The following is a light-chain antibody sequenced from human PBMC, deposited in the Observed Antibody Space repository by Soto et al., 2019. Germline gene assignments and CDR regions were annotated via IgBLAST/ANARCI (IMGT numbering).Light chain of an antibody. J-gene: IGKJ5*01. Sequence: IVLTPPSGTLSPSPVESGNLSCRASQSVSGSLAWYQQKPGQAPRLLIYDTSNRATGIPARFSGRGSGTGFTLTISSLEPEDFALYYCQQRSSWPRVTFGQATRLEI. CDR1: QSVSGS. CDR3: QQRSSWPRVT. CDR2: DTS. V-gene: IGKV3-11*01.